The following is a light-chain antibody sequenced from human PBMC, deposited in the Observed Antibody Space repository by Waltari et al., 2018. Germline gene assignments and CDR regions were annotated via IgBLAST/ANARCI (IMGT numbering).Light chain of an antibody. Sequence: QSALTQPPSASGSPGPSVTIPCPGTTSNGVGYHHVSWYQQHPGKAPNLMIYEVYKRPSGVPDRFSVSKSGNTASLTVSGLQAEDEADYYCISFDDNNNLRVFGGGTKLTVL. CDR2: EVY. CDR3: ISFDDNNNLRV. J-gene: IGLJ3*02. CDR1: TSNGVGYHH. V-gene: IGLV2-8*01.